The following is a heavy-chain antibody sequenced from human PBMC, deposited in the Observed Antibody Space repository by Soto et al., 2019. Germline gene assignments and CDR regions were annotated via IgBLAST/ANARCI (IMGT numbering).Heavy chain of an antibody. CDR1: GYSFTTYW. V-gene: IGHV5-51*01. D-gene: IGHD4-17*01. CDR2: IYPGDSDT. Sequence: GESLKISCEGSGYSFTTYWIGWVRQMPGKGLEWMGIIYPGDSDTRYSPSFQGQVTISADKSISAAYLQWSSLKASDTTIYYCARRAYGDYYFDYWGQGTLVTVSS. CDR3: ARRAYGDYYFDY. J-gene: IGHJ4*02.